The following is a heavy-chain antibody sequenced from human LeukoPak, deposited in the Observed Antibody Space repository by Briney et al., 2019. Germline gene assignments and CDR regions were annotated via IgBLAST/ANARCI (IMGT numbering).Heavy chain of an antibody. CDR1: GGSFSGYY. J-gene: IGHJ4*02. CDR2: INHSGST. V-gene: IGHV4-34*01. Sequence: SETLSLTCAVYGGSFSGYYWSWIRQPPGKGLEWMGEINHSGSTNYNPSLKSRVTISVDTSKNQFSLKLSSVTAADTAVYYCARARGYYYDSSGYYYGDYWGQGTLVTVSS. D-gene: IGHD3-22*01. CDR3: ARARGYYYDSSGYYYGDY.